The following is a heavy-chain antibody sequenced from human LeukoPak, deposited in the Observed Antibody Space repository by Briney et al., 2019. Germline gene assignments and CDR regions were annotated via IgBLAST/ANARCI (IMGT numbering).Heavy chain of an antibody. CDR1: GYTFTGDY. V-gene: IGHV1-2*02. CDR3: ARDLLSDYYDSSGEVF. Sequence: ASVKVSCKASGYTFTGDYMHWVRQAPGQGLEWMGWINPNSGGTNYAQKFQGRVTMTRDTSISTAYMDLSRLRSDDTAVYYCARDLLSDYYDSSGEVFWGQGTLVTVSS. D-gene: IGHD3-22*01. CDR2: INPNSGGT. J-gene: IGHJ4*02.